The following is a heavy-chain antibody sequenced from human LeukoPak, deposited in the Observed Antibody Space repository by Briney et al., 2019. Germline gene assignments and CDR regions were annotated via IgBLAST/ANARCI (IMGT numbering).Heavy chain of an antibody. D-gene: IGHD3-10*01. CDR3: ARGQPYYYGSGRTPNFDY. CDR1: GGSFSGYY. V-gene: IGHV4-34*01. CDR2: INHSGST. Sequence: SETLSLTCAVYGGSFSGYYWSWIRQPPGKGLEWIGEINHSGSTNYNPSLKSRVTISVDTSKNQFSLKLSSVTAADTAVYYCARGQPYYYGSGRTPNFDYWGQGTLVTVSS. J-gene: IGHJ4*02.